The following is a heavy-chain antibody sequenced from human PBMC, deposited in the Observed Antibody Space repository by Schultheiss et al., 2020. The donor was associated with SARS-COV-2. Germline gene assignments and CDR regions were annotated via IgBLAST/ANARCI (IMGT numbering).Heavy chain of an antibody. J-gene: IGHJ4*02. CDR2: INHSGST. D-gene: IGHD1-26*01. CDR1: GGSFSGYY. Sequence: SQTLSLTCAVYGGSFSGYYWGWIRQSPGKGLEWIGEINHSGSTNYNPSLKSRVTISVDTSKNQFSLKLNSVTAADTAVYYCARLDVGLDFWGQGTLVTVSS. V-gene: IGHV4-34*01. CDR3: ARLDVGLDF.